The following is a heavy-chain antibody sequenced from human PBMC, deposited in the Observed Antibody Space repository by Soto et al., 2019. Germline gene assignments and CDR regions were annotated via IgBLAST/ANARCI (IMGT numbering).Heavy chain of an antibody. J-gene: IGHJ4*02. CDR2: IKSEPHGGTT. CDR3: TTGISATQY. V-gene: IGHV3-15*07. Sequence: EVQLVQSGGGLVKPGESLRLPCVGHGLLLSNARMNWVRQAPGRGLEWVCRIKSEPHGGTTDHSATVRGRFTISRDASENTLYLQMNSLKTEDTAVYYCTTGISATQYWGQGALVTVSS. CDR1: GLLLSNAR. D-gene: IGHD6-13*01.